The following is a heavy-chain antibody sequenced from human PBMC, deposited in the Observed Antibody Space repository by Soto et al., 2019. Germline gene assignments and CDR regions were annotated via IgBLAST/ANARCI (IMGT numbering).Heavy chain of an antibody. Sequence: SETLSLTCTVSGGSISSYYWSWIRQPPGKGLEWIGYIYYSGSTNYNPSLKSRVTISVDTSKNQFSLKLSSVTAADTAVYYCARDRATMVRGDPDYYYYYGMDVWGQGTTVTVS. V-gene: IGHV4-59*01. CDR3: ARDRATMVRGDPDYYYYYGMDV. D-gene: IGHD3-10*01. J-gene: IGHJ6*02. CDR2: IYYSGST. CDR1: GGSISSYY.